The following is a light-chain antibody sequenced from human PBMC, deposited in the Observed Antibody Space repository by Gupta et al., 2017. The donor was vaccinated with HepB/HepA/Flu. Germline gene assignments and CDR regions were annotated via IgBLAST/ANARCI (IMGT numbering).Light chain of an antibody. CDR3: QHKHKWPFT. J-gene: IGKJ3*01. CDR1: QSVAGD. CDR2: GAS. Sequence: IVITQSPATLSVSPGESATFSCRASQSVAGDIAWYQHRPGQAPRVLIYGASTRDTGFPARFGGSGSGTEFTLTITRRQSEDSAVYYCQHKHKWPFTFGHGTKVVI. V-gene: IGKV3-15*01.